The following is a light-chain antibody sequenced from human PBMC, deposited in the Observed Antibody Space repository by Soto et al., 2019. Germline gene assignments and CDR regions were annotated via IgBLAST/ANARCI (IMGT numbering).Light chain of an antibody. CDR2: DVS. Sequence: QSVLTQPGSVSGSPGQSITISCTGTSSDVGGYNYVSWYQQHPGKAPKLMSYDVSNRPSGVSNRFSGSKSGNTASLTISGLQAEDEADYYCSSYTSSSTLLYVFGTGTQLTVL. J-gene: IGLJ1*01. V-gene: IGLV2-14*01. CDR1: SSDVGGYNY. CDR3: SSYTSSSTLLYV.